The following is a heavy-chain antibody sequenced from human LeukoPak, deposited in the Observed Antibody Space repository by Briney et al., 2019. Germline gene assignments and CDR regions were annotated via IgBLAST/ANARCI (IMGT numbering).Heavy chain of an antibody. Sequence: SETLSLTCTASGGSISSSTYYWGWIRQPPGKGLEWIGSISYSGNIYYNPSLKSRVTISVDTSKNQFSLKLSSVTAADTAVYYCARQRRLELPDYWGQGTLVTVSP. CDR2: ISYSGNI. V-gene: IGHV4-39*01. J-gene: IGHJ4*02. D-gene: IGHD3-16*01. CDR3: ARQRRLELPDY. CDR1: GGSISSSTYY.